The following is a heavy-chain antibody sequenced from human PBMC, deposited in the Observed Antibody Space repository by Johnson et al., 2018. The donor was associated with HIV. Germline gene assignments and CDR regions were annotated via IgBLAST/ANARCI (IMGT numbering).Heavy chain of an antibody. CDR3: AKVFREDGFPSASFL. CDR1: GFTFTSYS. J-gene: IGHJ2*01. V-gene: IGHV3-30*04. CDR2: ILYDVDNK. D-gene: IGHD5-24*01. Sequence: QVQLVESGGGVVQPGRSLRLSCAASGFTFTSYSMHWVRQAPGKGLEWVAVILYDVDNKYYADSVRGRFTISRDNSKNTVYLQMNSLRVEDTAVYYCAKVFREDGFPSASFLW.